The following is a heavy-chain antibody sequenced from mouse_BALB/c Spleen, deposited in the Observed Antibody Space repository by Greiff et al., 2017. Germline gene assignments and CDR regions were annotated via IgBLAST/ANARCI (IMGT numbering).Heavy chain of an antibody. CDR2: IDPANGNT. CDR1: GFNIKDTY. CDR3: ARRAYGIYFDY. Sequence: EVKVEESGAELVKPGASVKLSCTASGFNIKDTYMHWVKQRPEQGLEWIGRIDPANGNTKYDPKFQGKATITADTSSNTAYLQLSSLTSEDTAVYYCARRAYGIYFDYWGQGTTLTVSS. V-gene: IGHV14-3*02. D-gene: IGHD1-1*01. J-gene: IGHJ2*01.